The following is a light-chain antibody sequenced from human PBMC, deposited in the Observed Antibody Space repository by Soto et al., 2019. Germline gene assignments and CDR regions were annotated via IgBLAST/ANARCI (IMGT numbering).Light chain of an antibody. CDR3: QQYGSSPYT. J-gene: IGKJ2*01. CDR2: APS. V-gene: IGKV3-20*01. Sequence: EIALTQSPGTLSSSPGERATLSCRASQSVSSSYVALYQQKPGQAPRLLIYAPSSRTTGIPDRFSGSGSGTDFTLTISSLEPADFAVYYCQQYGSSPYTLGQGTKLEIK. CDR1: QSVSSSY.